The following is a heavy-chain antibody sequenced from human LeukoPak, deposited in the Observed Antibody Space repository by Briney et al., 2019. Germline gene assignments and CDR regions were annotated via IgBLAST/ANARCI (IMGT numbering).Heavy chain of an antibody. D-gene: IGHD4-17*01. Sequence: SETLSLTCTVSGGSISSYYWSWIRQPPGKGLEWIGYIYYSGSTNYNPSLKSRVTISVDTSKNQFSLKLSSVTAADTAVYYCARSFHDYAPGNWFDPWGQGTLVTVSS. V-gene: IGHV4-59*01. CDR2: IYYSGST. CDR1: GGSISSYY. J-gene: IGHJ5*02. CDR3: ARSFHDYAPGNWFDP.